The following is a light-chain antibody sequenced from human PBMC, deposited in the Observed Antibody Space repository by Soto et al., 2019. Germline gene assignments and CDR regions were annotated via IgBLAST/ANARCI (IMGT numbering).Light chain of an antibody. V-gene: IGKV1-9*01. CDR3: QQLNIYSMFT. CDR2: GAS. CDR1: QDITYY. J-gene: IGKJ3*01. Sequence: DIHLTQSPSFLSASGGDRVTMXXRGSQDITYYLAWYQQKPGKAPKLLXFGASTLQSGVPSRFSGSGSGTEFTLTISSLQPEDFATYYCQQLNIYSMFTFGPGTKVDIK.